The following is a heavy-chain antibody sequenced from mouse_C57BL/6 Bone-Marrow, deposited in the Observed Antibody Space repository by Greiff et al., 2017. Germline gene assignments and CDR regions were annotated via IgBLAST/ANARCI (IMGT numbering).Heavy chain of an antibody. J-gene: IGHJ4*01. CDR2: IDPANGNT. CDR1: GFNIKNTY. D-gene: IGHD1-1*01. CDR3: ARLYYGRNYAMDY. V-gene: IGHV14-3*01. Sequence: EVNLVESVAELVRPGASVKLSCTASGFNIKNTYMHWVKQRPEQGLEWIGRIDPANGNTKYAPKFQGKATITADTSSNTAYLQLSSLTSEDTAIYYCARLYYGRNYAMDYWGQGTSVTVSS.